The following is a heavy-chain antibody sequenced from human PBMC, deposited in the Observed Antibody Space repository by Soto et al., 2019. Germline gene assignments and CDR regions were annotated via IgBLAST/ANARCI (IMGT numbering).Heavy chain of an antibody. J-gene: IGHJ4*02. CDR2: IYYSGST. CDR1: GGSISTGGYY. CDR3: ARGLSVTLFDN. Sequence: QVQLQESGPGLVKPSQTLSLTCTVSGGSISTGGYYWTWIRQHPGKGLEWIGYIYYSGSTYYNPSLKSRVTISVDTSKNQFSLKLSSVAAADTAVYYCARGLSVTLFDNWGQGTLVTVSS. D-gene: IGHD4-17*01. V-gene: IGHV4-31*03.